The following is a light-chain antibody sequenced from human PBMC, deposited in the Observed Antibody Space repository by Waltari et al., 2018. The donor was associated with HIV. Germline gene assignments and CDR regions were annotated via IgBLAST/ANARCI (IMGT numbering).Light chain of an antibody. CDR3: SSYTSSSTLV. V-gene: IGLV2-14*01. CDR2: EVR. J-gene: IGLJ2*01. Sequence: QSALTQPASVSGSPGQSITISCTGTSSDGGGYNFVSWFQHHPGKAPKVMIYEVRNRPSGVSNRFSGSKSGNTAALTISGLQAEDEADYYCSSYTSSSTLVFGGGTKLTVL. CDR1: SSDGGGYNF.